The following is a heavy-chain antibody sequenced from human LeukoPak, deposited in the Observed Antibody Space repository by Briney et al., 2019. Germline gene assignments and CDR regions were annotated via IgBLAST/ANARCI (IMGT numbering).Heavy chain of an antibody. CDR1: GGSFSGYY. J-gene: IGHJ4*02. Sequence: PSETLSLTCAVYGGSFSGYYWSWIRQPPGKGLEWIGEINHSGSTNYNPSLKSRVTISVDTSKNQFSLKLSSVTAADTAVYYCARLGNSSYDSSGTKGDFDYWGQGTRVTVSS. D-gene: IGHD3-22*01. V-gene: IGHV4-34*01. CDR3: ARLGNSSYDSSGTKGDFDY. CDR2: INHSGST.